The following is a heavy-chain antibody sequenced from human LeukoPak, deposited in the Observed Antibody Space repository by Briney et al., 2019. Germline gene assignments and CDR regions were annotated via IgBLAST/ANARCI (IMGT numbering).Heavy chain of an antibody. Sequence: GGSLRLSCEVSGSSFSSYWMHWVRQAPGKGLVWVSRINSDGSSTSYADSVKGRFTISRDNAKNTLYLQMNSLRAEDTAVYYCARASSTSCYYWGQGTLVTVSS. CDR2: INSDGSST. V-gene: IGHV3-74*01. CDR3: ARASSTSCYY. D-gene: IGHD2-2*01. CDR1: GSSFSSYW. J-gene: IGHJ4*02.